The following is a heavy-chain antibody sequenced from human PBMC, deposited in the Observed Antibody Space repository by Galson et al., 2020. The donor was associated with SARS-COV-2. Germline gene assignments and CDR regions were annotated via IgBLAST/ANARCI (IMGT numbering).Heavy chain of an antibody. J-gene: IGHJ4*02. CDR3: AKDPHVVIVATDHYFDY. Sequence: GGSLRLPCAASGFTFDDYGMPWARQAPGQGLEWVPGISWNSANIAYADSETGRFTISRDNAKNSLYLQMNSLRAADTALYYCAKDPHVVIVATDHYFDYWGQGALVTVSS. CDR1: GFTFDDYG. V-gene: IGHV3-9*01. D-gene: IGHD5-12*01. CDR2: ISWNSANI.